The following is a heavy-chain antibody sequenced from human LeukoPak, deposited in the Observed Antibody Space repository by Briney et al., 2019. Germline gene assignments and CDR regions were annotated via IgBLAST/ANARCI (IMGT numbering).Heavy chain of an antibody. J-gene: IGHJ4*02. CDR2: IKEDGSEK. V-gene: IGHV3-7*01. CDR3: ARDPSSLRDSFDY. Sequence: PGGSLRLSCAASGFTFSSYSMNWVRQAPGKGLEWVANIKEDGSEKYHVDSVKGRFTISRDNAKNSLYLQMNSLRAEDTAVYYCARDPSSLRDSFDYWGQGTLVTVSS. CDR1: GFTFSSYS.